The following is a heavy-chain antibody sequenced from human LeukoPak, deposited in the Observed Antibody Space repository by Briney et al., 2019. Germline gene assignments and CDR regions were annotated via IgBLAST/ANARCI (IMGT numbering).Heavy chain of an antibody. CDR2: IYTSGST. Sequence: PSETLSLTCTVSGGSISSYYWSWIRQPAGKGLEWIGRIYTSGSTNYNPSLKSRVTMSVDTSKNQFSLKLSSVTAADTAVYYCARGGARGGSYFRPHYFDYWGQGTLVTVSS. J-gene: IGHJ4*02. CDR1: GGSISSYY. V-gene: IGHV4-4*07. D-gene: IGHD1-26*01. CDR3: ARGGARGGSYFRPHYFDY.